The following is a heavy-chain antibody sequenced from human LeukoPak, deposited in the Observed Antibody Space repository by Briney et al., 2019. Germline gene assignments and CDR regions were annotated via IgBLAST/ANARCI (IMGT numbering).Heavy chain of an antibody. J-gene: IGHJ5*02. CDR1: GYSISSGYY. V-gene: IGHV4-38-2*02. CDR2: IYHSGST. CDR3: ARDQGSWFDP. Sequence: SETLSLTCTVSGYSISSGYYWGWIRQPPGKGLEWIGSIYHSGSTYYNPSLKSRVTISVDTSKNQFSLKLSSVTAADTAAYYCARDQGSWFDPWGQGTLVTVSS.